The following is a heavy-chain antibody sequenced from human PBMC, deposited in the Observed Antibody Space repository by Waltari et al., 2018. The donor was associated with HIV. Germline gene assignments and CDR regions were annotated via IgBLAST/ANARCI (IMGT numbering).Heavy chain of an antibody. CDR1: GGSISSGDYY. V-gene: IGHV4-30-4*08. CDR3: ATVSQHERDFDY. Sequence: QVQLQESGPGLVKPSQTLSLTCTVSGGSISSGDYYWSWIRQPPGKGLEGIGYIHYSGSTNDNPTLKGRDTMSVDRFTNQFSLRLSSVTAADTAVYYCATVSQHERDFDYWGQGTLVTVSS. D-gene: IGHD2-8*01. CDR2: IHYSGST. J-gene: IGHJ4*02.